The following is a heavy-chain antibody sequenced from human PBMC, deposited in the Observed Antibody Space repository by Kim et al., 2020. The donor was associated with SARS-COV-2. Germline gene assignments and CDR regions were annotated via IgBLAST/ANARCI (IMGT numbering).Heavy chain of an antibody. Sequence: GESLKISCKGSGYSFTSYWIGWVRQMPGKGLEWMGIIYPGDSDTRYSPSFQGQVTISADKSISTAYLQWSSLKASDTAMYYCALSQRGRFGYYGSGSSSSVQWLVPSLDYWGQGTLVTVSS. CDR1: GYSFTSYW. CDR2: IYPGDSDT. CDR3: ALSQRGRFGYYGSGSSSSVQWLVPSLDY. V-gene: IGHV5-51*01. D-gene: IGHD3-10*01. J-gene: IGHJ4*02.